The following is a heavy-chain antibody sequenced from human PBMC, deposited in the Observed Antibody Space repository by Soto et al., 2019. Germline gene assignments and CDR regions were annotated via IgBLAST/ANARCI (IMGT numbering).Heavy chain of an antibody. CDR1: GGTFSSYT. CDR2: IIPILGIA. J-gene: IGHJ4*02. D-gene: IGHD4-17*01. V-gene: IGHV1-69*02. CDR3: ASLDYGDPGY. Sequence: QVQLVQSGAEVKKPGSSVKVSCKASGGTFSSYTVRWVRQAPGQGLEWMGRIIPILGIANYAQKFQGRVTITSDKSTSTAYMELSSLRSVDTAVYYCASLDYGDPGYWGQGTLVTVSS.